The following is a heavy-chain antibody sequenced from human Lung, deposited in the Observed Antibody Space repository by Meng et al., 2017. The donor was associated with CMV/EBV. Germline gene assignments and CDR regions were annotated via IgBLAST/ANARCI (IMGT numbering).Heavy chain of an antibody. Sequence: GGSXRLSCTASGFTFGDYAMSWVRQAPGKGLEWVGFIRSKAYGGTTEYAASVKGRFTISRDDSKSIAYLQMNSLKTEDTAVYYCSITGEPNYYNYCGMDDWXQGTXVTVSS. V-gene: IGHV3-49*04. J-gene: IGHJ6*02. CDR1: GFTFGDYA. CDR3: SITGEPNYYNYCGMDD. D-gene: IGHD1-20*01. CDR2: IRSKAYGGTT.